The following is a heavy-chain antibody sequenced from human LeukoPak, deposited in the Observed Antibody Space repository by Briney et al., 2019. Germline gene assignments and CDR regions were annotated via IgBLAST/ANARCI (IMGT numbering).Heavy chain of an antibody. J-gene: IGHJ4*02. Sequence: SETLSLTCTVSGYSISSGYYWSWIRQPPGKGLEWIGYIYYSGSTNYNPSLKSRVTISVDTSKNQFSLKLSSVTAADTAVYYCARDRGGYSYGQSFDYWGQGTLVTVSS. V-gene: IGHV4-61*01. CDR3: ARDRGGYSYGQSFDY. CDR2: IYYSGST. CDR1: GYSISSGYY. D-gene: IGHD5-18*01.